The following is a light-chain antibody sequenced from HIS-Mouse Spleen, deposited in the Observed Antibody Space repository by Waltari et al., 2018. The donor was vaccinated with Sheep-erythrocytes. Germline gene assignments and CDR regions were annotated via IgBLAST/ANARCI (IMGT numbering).Light chain of an antibody. CDR1: HSLLHSNGYNY. Sequence: DIVMTQSPLSLPVPPGQPASISCRSSHSLLHSNGYNYLDWYLQKPGQSPQLLIYLGSNRASGVPDRFSGSGSGTDFTLKISRVEAEDVGVYYCMQALQTPRTFGQGTKVEIK. V-gene: IGKV2-28*01. CDR2: LGS. J-gene: IGKJ1*01. CDR3: MQALQTPRT.